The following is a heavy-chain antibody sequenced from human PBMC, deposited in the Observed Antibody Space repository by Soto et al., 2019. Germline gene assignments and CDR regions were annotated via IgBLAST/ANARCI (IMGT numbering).Heavy chain of an antibody. CDR3: ARDLSSDYGNAFDI. J-gene: IGHJ3*02. CDR2: IYYSGST. V-gene: IGHV4-31*03. Sequence: SETLSLTCTVSGGSISSGGYYWSWIRQHPGKGLEWIGYIYYSGSTYYNPSLKSRVTISVDTSKNQFSLKLSSVTAADTAVYYCARDLSSDYGNAFDIWGQGTMVTVS. D-gene: IGHD4-17*01. CDR1: GGSISSGGYY.